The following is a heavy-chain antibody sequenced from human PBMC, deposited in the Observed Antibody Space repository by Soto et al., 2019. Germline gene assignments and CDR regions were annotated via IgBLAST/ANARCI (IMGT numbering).Heavy chain of an antibody. CDR3: ARHHGPTTSENWFDP. J-gene: IGHJ5*02. CDR1: GYTFFTYD. V-gene: IGHV1-18*01. D-gene: IGHD5-12*01. Sequence: VKVSCKASGYTFFTYDISWVRQAPGQGLEWMGCISTYSGDTKYAQKFQGRVTMTTDTSTTTAYLELRSLRSDDTAVYYCARHHGPTTSENWFDPWGQGTLVTVSS. CDR2: ISTYSGDT.